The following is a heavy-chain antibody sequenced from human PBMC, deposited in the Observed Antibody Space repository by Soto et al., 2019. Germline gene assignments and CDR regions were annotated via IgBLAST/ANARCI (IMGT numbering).Heavy chain of an antibody. CDR2: ISPNGQGI. D-gene: IGHD5-12*01. J-gene: IGHJ5*02. Sequence: GGSLRLSCGVSGFTVTSNGVSWVRQAPGKGLEWVSAISPNGQGIRYADSVKGRFTISRDISRNTVFLQMDSLRAEDTAVYYCARDSGALVKGSGWLQLGVNWFDPWGQGTLVTVSS. CDR1: GFTVTSNG. CDR3: ARDSGALVKGSGWLQLGVNWFDP. V-gene: IGHV3-23*01.